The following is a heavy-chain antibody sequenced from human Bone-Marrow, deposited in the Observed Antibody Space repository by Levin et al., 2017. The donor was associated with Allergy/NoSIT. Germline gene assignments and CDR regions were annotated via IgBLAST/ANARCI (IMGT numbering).Heavy chain of an antibody. CDR2: IYYSGNT. Sequence: GSLRLSCTVSGGSIGNYYWSWIRQPPGKGLEWIGYIYYSGNTDYNPSLKSRVTMSVDTAKKQFSLKLSSVTAADTAVYYCARRGVDNWYFDLWGRGTLVTVSS. CDR3: ARRGVDNWYFDL. J-gene: IGHJ2*01. D-gene: IGHD2-15*01. CDR1: GGSIGNYY. V-gene: IGHV4-59*01.